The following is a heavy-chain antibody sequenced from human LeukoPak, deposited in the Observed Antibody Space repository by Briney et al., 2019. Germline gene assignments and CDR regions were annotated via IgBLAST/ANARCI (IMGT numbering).Heavy chain of an antibody. CDR2: IYTSGST. V-gene: IGHV4-61*02. J-gene: IGHJ4*02. CDR3: AGYDFWSGYCNY. Sequence: SQTLSLTCTVSGGSISGTSYYSSWIRQPAGKGLEWIGRIYTSGSTNYNPSLKSRVTISVDTSKNQFSLKLSSVTAADTAVYYCAGYDFWSGYCNYWGQGTLVTVSS. D-gene: IGHD3-3*01. CDR1: GGSISGTSYY.